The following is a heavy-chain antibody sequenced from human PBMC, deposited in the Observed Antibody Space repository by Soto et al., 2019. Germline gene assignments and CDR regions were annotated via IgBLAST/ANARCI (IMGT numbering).Heavy chain of an antibody. V-gene: IGHV1-18*01. J-gene: IGHJ3*02. Sequence: AASVKVSCKASGYTFTSYGISWVRQAPGQGLEWMGRISAYNGSTNYAQKLQGRVTMTTDTSTSTAYKELSSLRSDDTAEYYCAREWYYGSGTGGAFDIWGQGTMVTVSS. D-gene: IGHD3-10*01. CDR2: ISAYNGST. CDR1: GYTFTSYG. CDR3: AREWYYGSGTGGAFDI.